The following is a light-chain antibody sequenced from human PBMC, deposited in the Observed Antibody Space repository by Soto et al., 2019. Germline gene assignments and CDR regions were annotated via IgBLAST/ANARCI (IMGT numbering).Light chain of an antibody. Sequence: QLVLTQPASVSASPGQSITVSCIGTNSDIGNTHYVSWYQQHPGEAPKLIIYDVNWRPSGISDRFSGSKSGNTASLTISGLQPGDEADYHCSSLTTSGTRVFGGGTKLTVL. CDR1: NSDIGNTHY. CDR2: DVN. J-gene: IGLJ2*01. CDR3: SSLTTSGTRV. V-gene: IGLV2-14*03.